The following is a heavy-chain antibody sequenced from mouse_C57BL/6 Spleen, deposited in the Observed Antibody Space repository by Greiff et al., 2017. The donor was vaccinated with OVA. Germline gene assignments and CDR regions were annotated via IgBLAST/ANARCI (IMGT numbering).Heavy chain of an antibody. V-gene: IGHV1-82*01. J-gene: IGHJ2*01. Sequence: VQLQQSGPELVKPGASVKISCKASGYAFSSSWMNWVKQRPGKGLEWIGRIYPGDGDTNYNGKFKGKATLTADKSYSTAYMQLSSLTSEDSAVXVCAREEPWFDDWGQGTTLTVSS. CDR3: AREEPWFDD. CDR2: IYPGDGDT. CDR1: GYAFSSSW.